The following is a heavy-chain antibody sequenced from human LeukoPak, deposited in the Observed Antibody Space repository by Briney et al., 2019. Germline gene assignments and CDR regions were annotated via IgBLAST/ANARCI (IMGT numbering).Heavy chain of an antibody. Sequence: PGRSLRLSCVASGFTFNHYGMHWFRQAPGKGLEWVAVISFDRSSKYYADSVKGRFTISRDDSKNTLYLQMNSLRADDTAVYYCAKQEIGTTWSGGFWGQGTLVTVAS. CDR1: GFTFNHYG. CDR2: ISFDRSSK. CDR3: AKQEIGTTWSGGF. V-gene: IGHV3-30*18. J-gene: IGHJ4*02. D-gene: IGHD3-10*01.